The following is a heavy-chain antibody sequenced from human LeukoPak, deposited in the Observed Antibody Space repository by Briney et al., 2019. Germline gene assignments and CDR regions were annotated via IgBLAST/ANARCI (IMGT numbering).Heavy chain of an antibody. CDR1: GFTFGDYA. V-gene: IGHV3-49*03. J-gene: IGHJ4*02. CDR3: ARGGVYCSSVSCSVDY. CDR2: IRSKPYGGTT. D-gene: IGHD2-2*01. Sequence: GGSLRLSCTASGFTFGDYAMSWFRQAPGEGLEWVGFIRSKPYGGTTENAASVKGRFTISRDDFKSIAYLQMNSLKTEDTAVYYCARGGVYCSSVSCSVDYWGQGILVTVSS.